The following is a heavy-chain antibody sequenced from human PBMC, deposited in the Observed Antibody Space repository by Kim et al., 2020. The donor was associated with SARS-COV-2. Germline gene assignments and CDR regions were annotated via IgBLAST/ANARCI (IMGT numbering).Heavy chain of an antibody. V-gene: IGHV3-30*18. CDR1: GFTFSSYG. D-gene: IGHD3-10*01. Sequence: GGSLRLSCAASGFTFSSYGMHWVRQAPGKGLEWVAVISYDGSNKYYADSVKGRFTISRDNSKITLYLQMNSLGAEDTAVYYCAKDVTIGKLLYYYYYGMDVWGQGTTVTVSS. J-gene: IGHJ6*02. CDR3: AKDVTIGKLLYYYYYGMDV. CDR2: ISYDGSNK.